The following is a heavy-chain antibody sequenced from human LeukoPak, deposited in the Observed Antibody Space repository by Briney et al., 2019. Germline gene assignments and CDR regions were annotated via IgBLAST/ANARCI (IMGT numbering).Heavy chain of an antibody. Sequence: SETLSLTCTVSGGSISSYYWSWIRQPPGKGLEWIGYVYYSGTTNYNPSLKSRITISVDTSKDQFSLKLSSVTAADTAVYYCARESGYGGYWYYFDYWGQGTLVTVSS. V-gene: IGHV4-59*12. CDR2: VYYSGTT. CDR3: ARESGYGGYWYYFDY. D-gene: IGHD5-12*01. J-gene: IGHJ4*02. CDR1: GGSISSYY.